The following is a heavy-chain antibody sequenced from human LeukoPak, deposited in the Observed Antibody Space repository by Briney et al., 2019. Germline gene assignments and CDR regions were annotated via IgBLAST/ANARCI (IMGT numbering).Heavy chain of an antibody. J-gene: IGHJ5*02. Sequence: GASVKVFCKASGYTFTSYGISWVRQAPGQGLEWMGWISAYNGNTNYAQKLQGRVTMTTDTSTSTAYMELRSLRSDDTAVYYCARGRRYYYDSSGSDWFDPWGQGTLVTVSS. CDR3: ARGRRYYYDSSGSDWFDP. V-gene: IGHV1-18*01. CDR2: ISAYNGNT. D-gene: IGHD3-22*01. CDR1: GYTFTSYG.